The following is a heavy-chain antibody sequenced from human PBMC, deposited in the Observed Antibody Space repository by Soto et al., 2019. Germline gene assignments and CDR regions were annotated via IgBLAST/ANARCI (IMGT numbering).Heavy chain of an antibody. J-gene: IGHJ4*02. V-gene: IGHV3-23*01. Sequence: GGSLRLSCAASGFTFSSYAMSWVRQAPGKGLEWVSAISGSGGSTYYADSVKGRFTISRDNSKYTLYLQMNSLRAEDTAVYYCGGELGGDLAAAAHYWGQGTLVTVSS. CDR3: GGELGGDLAAAAHY. D-gene: IGHD6-13*01. CDR2: ISGSGGST. CDR1: GFTFSSYA.